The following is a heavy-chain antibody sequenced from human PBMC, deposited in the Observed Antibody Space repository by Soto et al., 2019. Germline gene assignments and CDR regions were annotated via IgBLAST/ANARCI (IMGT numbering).Heavy chain of an antibody. CDR3: TRDESYSSGWYSELYNYYYCYGMDV. CDR2: IRSKAYGGTT. V-gene: IGHV3-49*03. CDR1: GFTFGDYA. J-gene: IGHJ6*02. D-gene: IGHD6-19*01. Sequence: PGGSLRISCTASGFTFGDYAMSWFRQAPGKGLEWVGFIRSKAYGGTTEYAASVKGRFTISRDDSKSIAYLQMNSLKTEDTAVYYCTRDESYSSGWYSELYNYYYCYGMDVWGQGTTVTVSS.